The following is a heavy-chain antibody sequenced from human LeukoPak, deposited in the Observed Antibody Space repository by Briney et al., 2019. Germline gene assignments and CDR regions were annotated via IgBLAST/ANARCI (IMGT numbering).Heavy chain of an antibody. J-gene: IGHJ4*02. CDR3: ARDPRGPTGYDSSGRDSFDY. D-gene: IGHD3-22*01. CDR2: ISSSGSTI. CDR1: GFTFSSYE. V-gene: IGHV3-48*03. Sequence: PGGSLRLSCAASGFTFSSYEMNWVRQAPGKGLEWVSYISSSGSTIYYADSVKGRFTISRDNAKNSLYLQMNGLRAEDTAVYYCARDPRGPTGYDSSGRDSFDYWGQGTLVTVSS.